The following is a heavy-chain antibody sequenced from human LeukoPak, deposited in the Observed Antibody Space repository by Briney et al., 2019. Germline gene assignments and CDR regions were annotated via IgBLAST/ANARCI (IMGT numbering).Heavy chain of an antibody. CDR2: MNPNSGNT. CDR3: ARGIVDTAMASGDAFDI. D-gene: IGHD5-18*01. J-gene: IGHJ3*02. Sequence: GASVKVSCKASGYTFTSYDINWVRQATGQGLEWMGWMNPNSGNTGYAQKFQGRVTITRNTSISTAYMELSSLRSEDTAVYYCARGIVDTAMASGDAFDIWGQGTMVTVSS. V-gene: IGHV1-8*03. CDR1: GYTFTSYD.